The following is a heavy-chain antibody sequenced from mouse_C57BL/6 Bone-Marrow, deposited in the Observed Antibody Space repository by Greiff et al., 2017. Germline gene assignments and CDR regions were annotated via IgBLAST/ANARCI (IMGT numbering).Heavy chain of an antibody. J-gene: IGHJ2*01. V-gene: IGHV1-53*01. CDR2: INPSNGGT. D-gene: IGHD3-2*02. CDR1: GYTFTSYG. CDR3: AREGGYKGWYFDY. Sequence: VQLQQPGTELVKPGASVKLSCKASGYTFTSYGMHWVKPRTGQGLEWIGNINPSNGGTNYNEKFKSKATLTVAKSSRPAYMQLSSLTSEDGAVYYCAREGGYKGWYFDYWGQGTTRTVSS.